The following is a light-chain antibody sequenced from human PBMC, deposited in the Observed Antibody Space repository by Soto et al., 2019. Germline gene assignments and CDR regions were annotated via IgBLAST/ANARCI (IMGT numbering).Light chain of an antibody. Sequence: QSVLTQPPSVSGAPGQRVTISCTGSSSNIGAGYDVHWYQQRPGTAPKLLIYGNSNRPSGVPDRFSGSKSGTAASLAITGRQAEEEADYYCQSYVGRLRGLVFGGGTTVPVL. J-gene: IGLJ2*01. CDR1: SSNIGAGYD. CDR2: GNS. CDR3: QSYVGRLRGLV. V-gene: IGLV1-40*01.